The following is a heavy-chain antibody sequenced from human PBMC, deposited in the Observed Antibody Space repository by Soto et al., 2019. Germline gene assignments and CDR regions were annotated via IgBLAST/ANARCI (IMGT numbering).Heavy chain of an antibody. Sequence: QVQLVESGGGVVQPGRSLRLSCAASGFTFSSYAMHWVRQAPGKGLDWVAVISYDGSNKYYADSVKGRFTISRDNSKNTLYLQMNSLRADDTAIYYCARADRDGYNYGDSWGQGSLVTVSS. CDR1: GFTFSSYA. CDR3: ARADRDGYNYGDS. J-gene: IGHJ5*01. CDR2: ISYDGSNK. D-gene: IGHD5-12*01. V-gene: IGHV3-30-3*01.